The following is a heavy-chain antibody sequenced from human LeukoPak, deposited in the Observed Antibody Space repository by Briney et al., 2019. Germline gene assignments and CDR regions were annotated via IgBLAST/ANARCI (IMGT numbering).Heavy chain of an antibody. V-gene: IGHV4-39*07. D-gene: IGHD6-19*01. CDR2: IYYSGST. J-gene: IGHJ4*02. CDR1: GGSISSSSYY. CDR3: ARDSWGGWYHY. Sequence: PSETLSLTCTVSGGSISSSSYYWGWIRQPPGKGLEWIGSIYYSGSTYYNPSLKSRVTISVDTSKNQFSLKLSSVTAADTAVYYCARDSWGGWYHYWGQGTLVTVSS.